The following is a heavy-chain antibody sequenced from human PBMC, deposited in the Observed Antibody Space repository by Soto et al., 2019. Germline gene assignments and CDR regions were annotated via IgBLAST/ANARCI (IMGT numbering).Heavy chain of an antibody. J-gene: IGHJ4*02. CDR2: IYYSGST. CDR3: ASDEYYDILTGYYKFGY. D-gene: IGHD3-9*01. CDR1: GGSICSSSYY. V-gene: IGHV4-39*01. Sequence: SETLSLTCTVSGGSICSSSYYWGWIRQPPGKGLEWIGSIYYSGSTYYNPSLKSRVTISVDTSKNQFSLKLSSVTAADTAVYYCASDEYYDILTGYYKFGYWGQGTLVTVSS.